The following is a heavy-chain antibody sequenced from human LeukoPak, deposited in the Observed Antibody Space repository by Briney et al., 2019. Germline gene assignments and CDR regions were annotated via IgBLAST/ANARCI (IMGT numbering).Heavy chain of an antibody. CDR3: ASCGGDCLFGFDP. CDR1: GGTFSSYA. CDR2: IIPIFGTA. D-gene: IGHD2-21*01. Sequence: ASVKVSCKASGGTFSSYAISWVRLAPGQGPEWMGGIIPIFGTANYAQKFQGRVAITADESTSTAYMELSSLRSEDTAVYYCASCGGDCLFGFDPWGQGTLVTVSS. V-gene: IGHV1-69*13. J-gene: IGHJ5*02.